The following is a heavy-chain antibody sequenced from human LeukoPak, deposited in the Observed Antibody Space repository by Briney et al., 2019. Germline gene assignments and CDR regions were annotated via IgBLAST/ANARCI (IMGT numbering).Heavy chain of an antibody. CDR1: GFPFSNSW. CDR3: ARESGGVDTAMVPLDY. CDR2: ISSSSSYI. V-gene: IGHV3-21*01. Sequence: TGGSLRLSCAVSGFPFSNSWMYWVRQAPGKGLEWVSSISSSSSYIYYADSVKGRFTISRDNAKNSLYLQMNSLRAEDTAVYYCARESGGVDTAMVPLDYWGQGTLVTVSS. D-gene: IGHD5-18*01. J-gene: IGHJ4*02.